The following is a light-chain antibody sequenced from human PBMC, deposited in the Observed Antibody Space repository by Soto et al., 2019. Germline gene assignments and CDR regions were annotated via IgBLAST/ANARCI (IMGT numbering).Light chain of an antibody. V-gene: IGLV2-8*01. CDR1: SSDVGGYNY. Sequence: QSALTQPPSVSGSPGQSVTISCTGTSSDVGGYNYVSWYQQHPGKAPKLMIYEVIKRPSGVPDRFSGSKSGNTASLAVSGLQAEDEADYYCSSYAGSNNLVFGGGTQLTVL. J-gene: IGLJ3*02. CDR2: EVI. CDR3: SSYAGSNNLV.